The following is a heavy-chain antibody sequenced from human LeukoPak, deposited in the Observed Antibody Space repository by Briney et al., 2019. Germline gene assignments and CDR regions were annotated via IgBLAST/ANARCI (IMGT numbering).Heavy chain of an antibody. D-gene: IGHD4-17*01. V-gene: IGHV4-39*07. Sequence: SETLSLTCTVSGGSISNNNYYWGWIRQPPGKGLEWIASVYYSGSTYYNPSLKSRVTISVDTSKNQFSLKVSSVTAPDTAVYYCARGGDYGIDYWGQGTLVTVSS. CDR1: GGSISNNNYY. CDR3: ARGGDYGIDY. CDR2: VYYSGST. J-gene: IGHJ4*02.